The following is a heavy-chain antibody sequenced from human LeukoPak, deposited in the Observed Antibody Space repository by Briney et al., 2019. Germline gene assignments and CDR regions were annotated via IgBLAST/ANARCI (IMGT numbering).Heavy chain of an antibody. V-gene: IGHV1-18*01. CDR2: ISVYNGNA. CDR1: GYAFTSYG. Sequence: GASVKVSCKASGYAFTSYGISWVRQAPGQGLEWMGWISVYNGNADYAQKLQGRVTMTRDTSTSTVYMELSSLRSEDTAVYYCARYAAGTGYWGQGTLVTVSS. CDR3: ARYAAGTGY. J-gene: IGHJ4*02. D-gene: IGHD6-13*01.